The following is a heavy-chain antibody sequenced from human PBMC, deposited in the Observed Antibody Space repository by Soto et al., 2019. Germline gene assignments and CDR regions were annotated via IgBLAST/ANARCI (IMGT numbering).Heavy chain of an antibody. J-gene: IGHJ3*01. D-gene: IGHD1-1*01. CDR3: TTGRRGAWAHDFFDV. V-gene: IGHV3-23*01. CDR2: ISGSGAAT. CDR1: GFPFRTHA. Sequence: QPGGSLRLSCAAAGFPFRTHAMTWVRQTPAKGLEWISTISGSGAATYYAGSVRGRFTISRDNTENTLFLKTNSLRAEDSAMYFCTTGRRGAWAHDFFDVWGQGTPVTVSS.